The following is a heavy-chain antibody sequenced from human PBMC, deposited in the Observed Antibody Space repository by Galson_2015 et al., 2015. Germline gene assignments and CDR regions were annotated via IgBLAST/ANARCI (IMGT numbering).Heavy chain of an antibody. CDR1: GFTFSVYY. D-gene: IGHD2-15*01. CDR3: AKYCSGGSCYDH. J-gene: IGHJ5*02. Sequence: SLRLSCAASGFTFSVYYMSWIRQAPGKGLEWVSSISSGSGTIYYADSVKGRFTISRDNAKNSLYLQMNSLRAEDTAVYYCAKYCSGGSCYDHWGQGTLVTVSS. V-gene: IGHV3-11*01. CDR2: ISSGSGTI.